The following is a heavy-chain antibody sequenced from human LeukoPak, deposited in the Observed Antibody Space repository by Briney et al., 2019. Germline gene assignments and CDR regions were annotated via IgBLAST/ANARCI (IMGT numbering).Heavy chain of an antibody. V-gene: IGHV4-34*01. J-gene: IGHJ4*02. D-gene: IGHD4-23*01. CDR1: GGSFSGYY. CDR2: INHSGST. Sequence: SETLSLTCAVYGGSFSGYYWSWIRQPPGKGLEWIGEINHSGSTNYNPSLKSRVTISVDTSKNQFSLKLSSVTATDTAVYYCARGSGGYGGNSDFDYWGQGTLVTVCS. CDR3: ARGSGGYGGNSDFDY.